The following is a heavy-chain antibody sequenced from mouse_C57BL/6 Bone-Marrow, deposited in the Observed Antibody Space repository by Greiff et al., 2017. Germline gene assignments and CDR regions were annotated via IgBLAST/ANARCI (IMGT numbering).Heavy chain of an antibody. CDR1: GYAFSSYW. CDR2: IYPGDGDT. V-gene: IGHV1-80*01. D-gene: IGHD1-1*01. Sequence: QVQLQQSGAELVKPGASVKISCKASGYAFSSYWMNWVKQRPGKGLEWIGQIYPGDGDTNYNGKLKGKATLTADNSSSTAYMQLSSLTSEDSAVYFCARNPLYYYGSSQYYFDYWGQGTTLTVSS. J-gene: IGHJ2*01. CDR3: ARNPLYYYGSSQYYFDY.